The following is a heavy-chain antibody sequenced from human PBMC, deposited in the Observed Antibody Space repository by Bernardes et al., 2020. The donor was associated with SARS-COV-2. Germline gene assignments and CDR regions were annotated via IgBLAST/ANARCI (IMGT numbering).Heavy chain of an antibody. J-gene: IGHJ6*02. Sequence: ASVKVSCKASGYTFTSYYMHWVRQAPGQGLEWMGIINPSGGSTSHAQKFQGRVTMTRDTSTSTVYMELSSLRSEDTAVYYCARDLTVTTSYYYYYGMDVWGQGTTVTVSS. V-gene: IGHV1-46*01. CDR1: GYTFTSYY. D-gene: IGHD4-17*01. CDR2: INPSGGST. CDR3: ARDLTVTTSYYYYYGMDV.